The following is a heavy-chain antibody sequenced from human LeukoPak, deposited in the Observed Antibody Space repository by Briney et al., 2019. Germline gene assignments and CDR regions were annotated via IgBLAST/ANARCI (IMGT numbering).Heavy chain of an antibody. CDR3: ARDKDDYGSGNHWFDP. Sequence: PGGSLRLSCAASGFTFSDYYMSWIRQAPGKGLEWVSYIGSSGSTIYYADSVKGRFTISRDNAKNSLYLQMNSLRAEDTAVYYCARDKDDYGSGNHWFDPWGQGTLVTVSS. V-gene: IGHV3-11*01. CDR2: IGSSGSTI. D-gene: IGHD3-10*01. J-gene: IGHJ5*02. CDR1: GFTFSDYY.